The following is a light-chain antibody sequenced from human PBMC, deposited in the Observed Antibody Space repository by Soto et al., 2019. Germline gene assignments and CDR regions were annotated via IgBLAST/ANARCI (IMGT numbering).Light chain of an antibody. V-gene: IGLV2-14*01. CDR1: SSDIGDYNY. Sequence: QSVLTQPASVSASPGQSITISCVGTSSDIGDYNYVSWYQQHPGKVPKVIIYDVSNRPSGVSYRFSATKSGNTASLTISGLQAEDEADYYCCSYTRSCPLIFVTGTKVTVL. CDR3: CSYTRSCPLI. J-gene: IGLJ1*01. CDR2: DVS.